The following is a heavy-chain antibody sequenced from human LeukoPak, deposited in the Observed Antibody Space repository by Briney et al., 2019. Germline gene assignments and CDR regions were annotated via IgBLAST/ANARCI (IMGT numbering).Heavy chain of an antibody. Sequence: GGSLRLPCAASGFTFSDYYMSWIRQAPGKGLEWVSYISSSGNIIYYADSVKGRFTISRDNAKSSLYLQMNSLRVEDTAVYYCARLTTAVESWGQGILVTVSP. CDR2: ISSSGNII. V-gene: IGHV3-11*01. D-gene: IGHD4-11*01. CDR3: ARLTTAVES. J-gene: IGHJ4*02. CDR1: GFTFSDYY.